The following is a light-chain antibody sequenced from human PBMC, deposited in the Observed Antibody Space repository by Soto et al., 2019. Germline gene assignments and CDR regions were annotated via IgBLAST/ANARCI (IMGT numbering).Light chain of an antibody. CDR3: GAWDDGLSAYV. J-gene: IGLJ1*01. CDR1: GSNVGNHY. Sequence: QSVLTQPPSVSAAPGQKVTISCAGSGSNVGNHYVSWYQQLPGTAPKLLIYDDNKRPSGIPDRFSGSKSATSATLRITGLQTGDEADYYCGAWDDGLSAYVFGPGTKVTVL. CDR2: DDN. V-gene: IGLV1-51*01.